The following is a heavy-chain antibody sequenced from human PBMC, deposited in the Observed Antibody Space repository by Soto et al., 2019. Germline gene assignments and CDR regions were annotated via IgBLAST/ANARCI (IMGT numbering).Heavy chain of an antibody. Sequence: EAQLLESGGGLVQSGGSLRLSCVASGFTFSTYAMSWVRQAPGKGLEWVSAISAGGGSTYYADSVKGRFTISRDNSINTLYLQMNSLRTEDTAVYYCARPRGYGVFDAYDIWGQGAMVTVSS. CDR3: ARPRGYGVFDAYDI. CDR1: GFTFSTYA. D-gene: IGHD4-17*01. J-gene: IGHJ3*02. V-gene: IGHV3-23*01. CDR2: ISAGGGST.